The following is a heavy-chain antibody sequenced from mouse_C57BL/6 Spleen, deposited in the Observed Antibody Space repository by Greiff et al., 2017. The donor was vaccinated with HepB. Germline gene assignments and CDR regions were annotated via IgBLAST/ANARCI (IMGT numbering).Heavy chain of an antibody. CDR1: GYTFTDYY. CDR3: ARDWDVFAY. CDR2: INPNNGGT. D-gene: IGHD4-1*01. J-gene: IGHJ3*01. Sequence: VQLKQSGPELVKPGASVKISCKASGYTFTDYYMNWVKQSHGKSLEWIGDINPNNGGTSYNQKFKGKATLTVDKSSSTAHMELRSLTSEDSAVYYCARDWDVFAYWGQGTLVTVSA. V-gene: IGHV1-26*01.